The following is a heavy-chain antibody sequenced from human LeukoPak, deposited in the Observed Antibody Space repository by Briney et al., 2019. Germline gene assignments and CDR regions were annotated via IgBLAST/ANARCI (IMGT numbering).Heavy chain of an antibody. CDR2: IYYSGST. CDR3: ARRIQENRMTTANNWFDP. V-gene: IGHV4-59*08. J-gene: IGHJ5*02. D-gene: IGHD4-17*01. Sequence: NPSETLSLTCTVSGGSISDSYWGWIRHPPGKGLEWIGYIYYSGSTKYNPSLMSRVTISIDTSKNQFPLKLSSVSAADSAVYYCARRIQENRMTTANNWFDPWGQGTLVTVSS. CDR1: GGSISDSY.